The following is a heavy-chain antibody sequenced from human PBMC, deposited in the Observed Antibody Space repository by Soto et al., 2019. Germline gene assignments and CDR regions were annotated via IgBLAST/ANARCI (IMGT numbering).Heavy chain of an antibody. D-gene: IGHD1-26*01. CDR1: GGSISSSSYY. V-gene: IGHV4-39*07. CDR2: IYNSGRT. CDR3: AREGGTYSGWFDP. J-gene: IGHJ5*02. Sequence: SETLSLTCTVSGGSISSSSYYWGWIRQPPGKELEWIASIYNSGRTYYNPALESRVTMSVDTSRSRFSLKLNSVTAADTAVYFCAREGGTYSGWFDPWGQGTLVTVSS.